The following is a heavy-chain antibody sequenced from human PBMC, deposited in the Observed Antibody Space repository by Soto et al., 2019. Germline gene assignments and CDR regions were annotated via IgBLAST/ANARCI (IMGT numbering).Heavy chain of an antibody. J-gene: IGHJ2*01. CDR1: GFTFSSYG. CDR3: AKTDAARLNKWYFDI. Sequence: EAQMLESGGGLIQRGGSLRLSCTASGFTFSSYGMNWVRQAPGKGLEWVSGISDDGGNSYWADSVRGRFTMSRDNSKNTMFREMRSLQDEDTGIYYCAKTDAARLNKWYFDIWGRGTVVTVSS. D-gene: IGHD2-15*01. V-gene: IGHV3-23*01. CDR2: ISDDGGNS.